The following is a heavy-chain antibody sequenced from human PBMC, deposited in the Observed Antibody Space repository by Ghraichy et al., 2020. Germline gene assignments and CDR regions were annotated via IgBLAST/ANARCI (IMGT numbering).Heavy chain of an antibody. D-gene: IGHD3-3*01. Sequence: SETLSLTCTVSGGSISSYYWSWIRQPPGKGLEWIGYIYYSGSTNYNPSLKSRVTISVDTSKNQFSLKLSSVTAADTAVYYCARLLVVDDFWSGYPDYWGQGTLVTVSS. CDR3: ARLLVVDDFWSGYPDY. CDR1: GGSISSYY. CDR2: IYYSGST. V-gene: IGHV4-59*01. J-gene: IGHJ4*02.